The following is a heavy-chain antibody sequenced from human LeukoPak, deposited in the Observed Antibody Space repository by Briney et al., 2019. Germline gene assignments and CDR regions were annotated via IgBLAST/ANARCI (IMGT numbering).Heavy chain of an antibody. D-gene: IGHD3-9*01. CDR3: ARDHYYYDILTGYYFLDD. CDR1: GGSISSSSYY. Sequence: SETLSLTCTVSGGSISSSSYYWGWIRQPPGKGLEWFGSIYYSGSTYYNPSLKSRVTISVVTSKNQFSQKLSSVTAADTAVYYCARDHYYYDILTGYYFLDDWGQGTLVTVSS. J-gene: IGHJ4*02. CDR2: IYYSGST. V-gene: IGHV4-39*07.